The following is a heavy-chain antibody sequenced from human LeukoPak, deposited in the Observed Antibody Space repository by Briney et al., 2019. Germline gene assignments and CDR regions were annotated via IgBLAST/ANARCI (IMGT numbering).Heavy chain of an antibody. CDR2: ISWNSGSI. J-gene: IGHJ4*02. CDR1: GLTFDDYA. CDR3: AKDRGYSYGYTHFDY. V-gene: IGHV3-9*01. D-gene: IGHD5-18*01. Sequence: GGSLRLSCAASGLTFDDYAMHWVRQAPGKGLEWVSGISWNSGSIGYADSVKGRFTISRDNAKNSLYLQMNSLRAEDTALYYCAKDRGYSYGYTHFDYWGQGTLVTVSS.